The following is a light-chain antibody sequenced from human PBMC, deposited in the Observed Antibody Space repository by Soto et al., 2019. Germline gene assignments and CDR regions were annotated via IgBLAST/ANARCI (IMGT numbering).Light chain of an antibody. J-gene: IGLJ1*01. CDR3: ASWDDSLSGYV. Sequence: QSVLTQPPSASGNPGQRLTISCSGSTSNILRNYVYWYRQFPGTAPRLLISMNDQRPSGVPDRFSGSKSGTSASLAISGLRYEDEADYYCASWDDSLSGYVFGTGTKLTVL. V-gene: IGLV1-47*01. CDR2: MND. CDR1: TSNILRNY.